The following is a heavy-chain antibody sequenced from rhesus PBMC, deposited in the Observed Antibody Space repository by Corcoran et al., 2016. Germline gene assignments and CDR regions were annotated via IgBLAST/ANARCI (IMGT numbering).Heavy chain of an antibody. CDR2: ISGRGGST. Sequence: QVQLQESGPGLVQPSETVSLTCAVSGGSISRNYRSMITHPPGKGLEWIGRISGRGGSTDYNPSLKSRVTISTDTSKNQFSLKLSSVTAADTAVYYCARYGTIFHYWGQGVLVTVSS. CDR1: GGSISRNY. D-gene: IGHD3-3*01. CDR3: ARYGTIFHY. V-gene: IGHV4-173*01. J-gene: IGHJ4*01.